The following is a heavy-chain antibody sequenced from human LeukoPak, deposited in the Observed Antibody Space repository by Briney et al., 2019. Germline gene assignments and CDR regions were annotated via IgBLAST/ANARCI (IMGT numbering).Heavy chain of an antibody. D-gene: IGHD1-7*01. CDR1: GGSISSYY. Sequence: PSETLSLTCTVSGGSISSYYWSWIRQPPGKGLEWIGYIYYSGSTNYNPSLKSRVTISVDTSKNQFSLKLSSVTAADTAVYYCARGGAEDWNYEGNWFDPWGQGTLVSVSS. CDR3: ARGGAEDWNYEGNWFDP. CDR2: IYYSGST. J-gene: IGHJ5*02. V-gene: IGHV4-59*01.